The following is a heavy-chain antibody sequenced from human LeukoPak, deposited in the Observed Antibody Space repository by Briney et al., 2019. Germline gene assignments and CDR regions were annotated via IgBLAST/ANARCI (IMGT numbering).Heavy chain of an antibody. D-gene: IGHD2-2*01. CDR2: IIGTGTKT. V-gene: IGHV3-23*01. CDR3: ARDPVGCSSTSCYPMGAFDI. J-gene: IGHJ3*02. Sequence: PRGSLRLSCAASGFTFSNYAMIWVRQAPGKGLEWVSVIIGTGTKTHYADSVKGRFTISRDNPKNTLYLQMNSLRAEDTAVYYCARDPVGCSSTSCYPMGAFDIWGQGTMVTVSS. CDR1: GFTFSNYA.